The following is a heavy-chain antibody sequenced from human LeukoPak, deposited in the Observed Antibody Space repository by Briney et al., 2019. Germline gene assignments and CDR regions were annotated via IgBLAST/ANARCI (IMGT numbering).Heavy chain of an antibody. J-gene: IGHJ4*02. V-gene: IGHV1-18*01. CDR2: ISAYNGNT. CDR3: ARDKAGYSYGSNFDY. D-gene: IGHD5-18*01. Sequence: ASVKVSCKASGYTFTSYGISWVRQAPGQGLEWMGWISAYNGNTNYAQELQGRVTMTTDTSTSTAYMELRSLRSDDTAVYYCARDKAGYSYGSNFDYWGQGTLVTVSS. CDR1: GYTFTSYG.